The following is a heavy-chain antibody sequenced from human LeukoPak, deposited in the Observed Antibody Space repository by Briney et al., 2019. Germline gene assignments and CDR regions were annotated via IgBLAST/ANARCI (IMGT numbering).Heavy chain of an antibody. CDR3: AKGSYYDSSGSFYFDY. CDR1: GFTFSSYG. CDR2: ISYDGSNK. J-gene: IGHJ4*02. D-gene: IGHD3-22*01. V-gene: IGHV3-30*18. Sequence: GGSLRLSCAASGFTFSSYGMHWVRQAPGKGLEWVAIISYDGSNKYYADSVKGRFTISRDNSKNTLYVQVNSLGTEDTAAYYCAKGSYYDSSGSFYFDYWGQGTLVTVSS.